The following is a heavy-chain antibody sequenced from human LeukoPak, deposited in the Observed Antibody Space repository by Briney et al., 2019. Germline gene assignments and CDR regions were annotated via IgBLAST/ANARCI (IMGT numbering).Heavy chain of an antibody. CDR1: GGSISSSSYY. D-gene: IGHD3-10*01. V-gene: IGHV4-39*01. Sequence: SETLSLTCTVSGGSISSSSYYWGWIRQPPGKGLEWIGSIYYSGSTYYNPSLKSRVTISVDTSKNQFSLKLSSVTAADTAVYYCASFTMVRGVIMTGIDYWGQGTLVTVSS. CDR3: ASFTMVRGVIMTGIDY. J-gene: IGHJ4*02. CDR2: IYYSGST.